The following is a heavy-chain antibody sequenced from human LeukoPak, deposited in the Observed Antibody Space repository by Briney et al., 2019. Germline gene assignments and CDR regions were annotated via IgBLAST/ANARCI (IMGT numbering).Heavy chain of an antibody. CDR1: GFTFDDYA. D-gene: IGHD3-22*01. CDR3: AKARITMIVAGHFQH. Sequence: GRSLRLSCAASGFTFDDYAMHWVRQAPGKGLEWVSGISWNSGSIGYADSVKGRFTISRDNSKNTLYLQMNSLRAEDTAIYYCAKARITMIVAGHFQHWGQGTLVTVSS. J-gene: IGHJ1*01. CDR2: ISWNSGSI. V-gene: IGHV3-9*01.